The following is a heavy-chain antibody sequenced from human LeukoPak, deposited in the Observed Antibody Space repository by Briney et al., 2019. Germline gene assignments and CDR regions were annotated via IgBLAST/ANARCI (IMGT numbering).Heavy chain of an antibody. D-gene: IGHD3-22*01. J-gene: IGHJ4*02. CDR2: IHYSGST. CDR3: ARARLDSSGRFDS. CDR1: GGSIISYY. Sequence: PSETLSLTCTVSGGSIISYYWSWIRQPPGKGLEWIGYIHYSGSTNYNPSLKSRVTISKDTSKTQFSLRLSSVTSADTAVYYCARARLDSSGRFDSWGQGTLVTVSS. V-gene: IGHV4-59*01.